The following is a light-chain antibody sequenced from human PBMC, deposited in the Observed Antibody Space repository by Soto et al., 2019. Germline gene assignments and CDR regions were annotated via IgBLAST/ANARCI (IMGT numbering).Light chain of an antibody. Sequence: VLTQSPCTLSLSPGGSATLSCRASQSVSSSYLAWYQQRPGQAPRLLIYGASSRATGIPDRFSGSGSGTEFTLTISSLQSEDFAVYYCQQYNNWPPITFGQGTHWRL. CDR1: QSVSSSY. J-gene: IGKJ5*01. CDR2: GAS. V-gene: IGKV3-20*01. CDR3: QQYNNWPPIT.